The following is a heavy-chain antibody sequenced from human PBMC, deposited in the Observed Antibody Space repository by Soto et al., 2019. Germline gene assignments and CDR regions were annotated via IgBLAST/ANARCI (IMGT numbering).Heavy chain of an antibody. J-gene: IGHJ5*02. CDR2: IRGGGSSK. V-gene: IGHV3-23*01. Sequence: KGLEWVSAIRGGGSSKHYADSVKGRVTVSRDNSNHSLDLQLNSLRGEDTAMYYCARDMYSIDDFVKLFELWGQGTLVTVSS. CDR3: ARDMYSIDDFVKLFEL. D-gene: IGHD6-13*01.